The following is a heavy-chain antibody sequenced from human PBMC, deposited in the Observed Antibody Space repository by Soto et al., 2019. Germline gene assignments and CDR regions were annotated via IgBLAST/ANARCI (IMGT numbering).Heavy chain of an antibody. V-gene: IGHV1-18*01. CDR3: ARENSYFDY. CDR1: GYTFRNFG. J-gene: IGHJ4*02. CDR2: FSAYNANA. Sequence: QIQLLQSGAEVKKPRASVKVTCKASGYTFRNFGISWVRQAPGQGLEWMGWFSAYNANANYAQKFQGRLTMTSDTSTSTAYMELRSLRSDDTAVYYCARENSYFDYWGQVALVSVSS.